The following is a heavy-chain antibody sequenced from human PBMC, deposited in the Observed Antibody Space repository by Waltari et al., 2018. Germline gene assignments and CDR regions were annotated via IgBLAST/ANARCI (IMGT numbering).Heavy chain of an antibody. Sequence: QVQLQESGPGLVKPSQTLSLTCTVPGASISSGSYYWSWIRPPAGKGLEWIGYIYTSGSTNYNPSLKSRVTISVDTSKNQFSLKLSSVTAADTAVYYCARVTRITIFGVVYGPGAFDIWGQGTMVTVSS. CDR3: ARVTRITIFGVVYGPGAFDI. CDR1: GASISSGSYY. J-gene: IGHJ3*02. D-gene: IGHD3-3*01. V-gene: IGHV4-61*09. CDR2: IYTSGST.